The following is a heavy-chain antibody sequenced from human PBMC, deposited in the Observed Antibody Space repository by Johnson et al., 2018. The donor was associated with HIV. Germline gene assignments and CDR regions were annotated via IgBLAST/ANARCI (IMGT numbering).Heavy chain of an antibody. CDR2: IYSDGST. CDR3: ARLKNGAFDI. V-gene: IGHV3-53*01. CDR1: GFTVSSNY. J-gene: IGHJ3*02. D-gene: IGHD2-8*01. Sequence: VQLVESGGGLIQPGGSLRLSCAASGFTVSSNYMSWVRQAPGKGLEWVSIIYSDGSTYFADSVKGRFPISRDNSKNTMFLQMNSLRVEDPAVYYCARLKNGAFDIWGQGTMVTVSS.